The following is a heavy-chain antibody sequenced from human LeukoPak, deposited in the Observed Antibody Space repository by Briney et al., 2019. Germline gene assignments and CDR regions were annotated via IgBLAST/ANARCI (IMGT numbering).Heavy chain of an antibody. D-gene: IGHD3-10*01. CDR3: AKDGVYGSGSYSSFDY. CDR2: ISWNSGSI. J-gene: IGHJ4*02. V-gene: IGHV3-9*01. CDR1: GFTFDDYA. Sequence: GRSLRLSCAASGFTFDDYAMHWVRQAPGKGLEWVSGISWNSGSIGYADSVKGRFTISRDNAKNSLYLQMNSLRAEDTALYYCAKDGVYGSGSYSSFDYWGQGTLVTVSS.